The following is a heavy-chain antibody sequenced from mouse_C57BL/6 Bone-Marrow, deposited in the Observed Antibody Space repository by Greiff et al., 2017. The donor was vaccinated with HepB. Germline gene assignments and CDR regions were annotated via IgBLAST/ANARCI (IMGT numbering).Heavy chain of an antibody. CDR1: GYTFPDHY. D-gene: IGHD1-1*02. CDR2: INPNNGGT. J-gene: IGHJ3*01. Sequence: VQLQQSGPELVKPGASVKISCKASGYTFPDHYMNWVKQSHGKSLEWIGDINPNNGGTSYNQKFKGKATLTVDKSSSTAYMELRSLTSEDSAVYYCASAYDSGFDPVPFRRWGQVTPSTVS. CDR3: ASAYDSGFDPVPFRR. V-gene: IGHV1-26*01.